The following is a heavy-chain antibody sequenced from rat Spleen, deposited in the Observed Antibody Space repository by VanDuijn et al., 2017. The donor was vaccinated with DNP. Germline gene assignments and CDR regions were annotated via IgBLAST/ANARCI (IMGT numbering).Heavy chain of an antibody. J-gene: IGHJ2*01. CDR3: ASSSFDY. Sequence: EVQLQESGPGLVKPSQSLSLTCSVTGYSITSNYWGWIRKFPGDKMEWIGHISYSGSTGYNPSLKSRISISRDTSKNHFFLHLNSITTDDTATYYCASSSFDYWGQGVMVTVSS. V-gene: IGHV3-1*01. CDR2: ISYSGST. CDR1: GYSITSNY.